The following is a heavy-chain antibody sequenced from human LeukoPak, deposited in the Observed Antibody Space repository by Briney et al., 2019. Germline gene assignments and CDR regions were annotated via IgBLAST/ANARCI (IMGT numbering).Heavy chain of an antibody. CDR3: ARESGSGWAYFDY. Sequence: PGGSLRLSCAASGFTFSTYWMSWVRQAPGKGLEWVANIKQDGSEKHYVDSVKGRLTISRDNAKNSLYLQMISLRAEDTAVYYCARESGSGWAYFDYWGQGTLVTVFS. CDR2: IKQDGSEK. CDR1: GFTFSTYW. J-gene: IGHJ4*02. D-gene: IGHD6-19*01. V-gene: IGHV3-7*01.